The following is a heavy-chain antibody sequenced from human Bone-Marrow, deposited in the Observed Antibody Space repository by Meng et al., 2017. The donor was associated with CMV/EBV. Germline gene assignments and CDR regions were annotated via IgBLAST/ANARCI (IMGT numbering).Heavy chain of an antibody. CDR2: ISYDGSNK. Sequence: GESLKISCAASGFTFSSYAMHWVRQAPGKGLEWVAVISYDGSNKYYADSVKGRFTISRDNSKNTLYLQMNSLRAEDTAVYYCARGNYYYYYGMDVWGQGTMVTVSS. CDR3: ARGNYYYYYGMDV. CDR1: GFTFSSYA. V-gene: IGHV3-30*04. J-gene: IGHJ6*02. D-gene: IGHD3-10*01.